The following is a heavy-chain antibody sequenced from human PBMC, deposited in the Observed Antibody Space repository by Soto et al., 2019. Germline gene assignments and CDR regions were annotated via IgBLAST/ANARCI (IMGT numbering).Heavy chain of an antibody. J-gene: IGHJ6*02. D-gene: IGHD5-12*01. V-gene: IGHV3-30*18. CDR1: GFTFSSYG. Sequence: QVQLVESGGGVVQPGRSLRLSYAASGFTFSSYGMHWVRQAPGKGLEWVAVISYDGSNKYYADSVKGRFTISRDNSKNTLYLQMNSLRAEDTAVYYCAKEAAGYSGYDFHLPETRNGMDVWGQGTTVTVSS. CDR3: AKEAAGYSGYDFHLPETRNGMDV. CDR2: ISYDGSNK.